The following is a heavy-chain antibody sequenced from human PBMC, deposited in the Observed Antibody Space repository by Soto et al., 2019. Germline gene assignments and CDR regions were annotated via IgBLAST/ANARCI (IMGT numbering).Heavy chain of an antibody. CDR3: ATSGYSISDAFDI. J-gene: IGHJ3*02. D-gene: IGHD6-13*01. Sequence: ASVKVSCKASGYTFTSYFIHWVRQAPGQGLEWMGIINPTGGSTSYAQKFQGRVTMTRDTSTSTVYMELSSLRSEDTVVYYCATSGYSISDAFDIWGQGTMVTVSS. CDR2: INPTGGST. CDR1: GYTFTSYF. V-gene: IGHV1-46*01.